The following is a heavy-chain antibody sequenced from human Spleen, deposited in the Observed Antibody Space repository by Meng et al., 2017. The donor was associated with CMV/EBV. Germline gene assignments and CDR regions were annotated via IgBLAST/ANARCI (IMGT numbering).Heavy chain of an antibody. D-gene: IGHD3-22*01. J-gene: IGHJ6*02. CDR1: GYTFTGYY. CDR3: AKALYTNYYSTYYGLDV. Sequence: ASVKVSCKASGYTFTGYYINWVRQAPGQGLEWLGWINPNSGGTNNAQKFQGRVTMTRDTSIRTVYMELRRLRSDDTAVYYCAKALYTNYYSTYYGLDVWGQGTTVTVSS. V-gene: IGHV1-2*02. CDR2: INPNSGGT.